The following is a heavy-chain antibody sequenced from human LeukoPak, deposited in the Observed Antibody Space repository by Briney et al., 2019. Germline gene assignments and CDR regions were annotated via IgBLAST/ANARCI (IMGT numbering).Heavy chain of an antibody. D-gene: IGHD1-26*01. CDR2: IYYTGAT. V-gene: IGHV4-39*01. J-gene: IGHJ4*02. Sequence: PSETLSPTCTVSGGSIRSSSYYWGCIRQPPGKWLEWIGSIYYTGATWYNPSLTSRVTISLDTSKKQLSLRLSSVTAAGTAVYYCAGQGGSYPFDYWGQGTLVTVSS. CDR1: GGSIRSSSYY. CDR3: AGQGGSYPFDY.